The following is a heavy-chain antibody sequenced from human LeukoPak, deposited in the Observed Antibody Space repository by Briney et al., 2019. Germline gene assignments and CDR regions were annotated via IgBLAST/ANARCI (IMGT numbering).Heavy chain of an antibody. CDR1: GFTFSSYS. J-gene: IGHJ4*02. D-gene: IGHD4-4*01. Sequence: GGSLRLSCAASGFTFSSYSMNWVRQAPGKGLEWVSSISSGGSYIYYADSVKGRFTISRDNAKNSLYLQMNSLRAEDTAVYYCAKAPTAQRYYFDYWGQGTLVTVSS. CDR3: AKAPTAQRYYFDY. V-gene: IGHV3-21*04. CDR2: ISSGGSYI.